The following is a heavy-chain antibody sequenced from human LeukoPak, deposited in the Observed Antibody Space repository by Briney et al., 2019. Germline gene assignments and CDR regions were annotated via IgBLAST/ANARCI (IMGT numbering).Heavy chain of an antibody. J-gene: IGHJ3*02. CDR3: AKDKTTVTPRGLDI. CDR2: ISGSGGGT. CDR1: GFTFSNYA. Sequence: PGGSLRLSCVASGFTFSNYAMTWVRQVSGKGLEWVSGISGSGGGTYYAASVKGRFTISRDNSKDTLYLQMNSLRAEDTAVYYCAKDKTTVTPRGLDIWGQGTMVTVSS. V-gene: IGHV3-23*01. D-gene: IGHD4-17*01.